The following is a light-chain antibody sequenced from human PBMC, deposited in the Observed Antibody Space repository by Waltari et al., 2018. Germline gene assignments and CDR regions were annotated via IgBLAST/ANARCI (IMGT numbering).Light chain of an antibody. Sequence: SYVLTQPPSVSVAPGQTATITCGGNNIGSKSVHWYRQKSGQAPVVAVYYDTDRPSGVPGRFSGSNSRDTATLTISRGEDGDEAGYSCQVWDRSSDHWLFGGGTKLTVL. J-gene: IGLJ3*02. CDR1: NIGSKS. CDR3: QVWDRSSDHWL. CDR2: YDT. V-gene: IGLV3-21*02.